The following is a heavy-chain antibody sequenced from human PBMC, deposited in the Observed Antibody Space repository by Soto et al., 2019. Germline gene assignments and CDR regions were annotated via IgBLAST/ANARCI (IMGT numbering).Heavy chain of an antibody. D-gene: IGHD6-6*01. J-gene: IGHJ6*02. Sequence: QVQLQESGPGLVKPSETLSLTCTVSGGSVSSGSYYWSWIRQPPGKGLEWIGYIYYSGSTNYNPSLKSRVTISVDTSKNQFSLKLSSVTAADTAVYYCARDSRYSSSAKLDFYGMDVWGQGTTVTVSS. CDR3: ARDSRYSSSAKLDFYGMDV. CDR1: GGSVSSGSYY. V-gene: IGHV4-61*01. CDR2: IYYSGST.